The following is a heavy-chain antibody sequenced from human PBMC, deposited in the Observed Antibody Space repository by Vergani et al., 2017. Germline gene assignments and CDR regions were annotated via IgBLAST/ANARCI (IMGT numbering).Heavy chain of an antibody. V-gene: IGHV3-64*07. CDR1: GFTFSSYA. Sequence: EVQLVESGGGLVQPGGSLRLSCAASGFTFSSYAMHWVRQAPGKGLEYVSGISNNGGSTYYADSVKGRFTISRDNSKNTLYLQMGSLRAEDMAVYYCARPNYYDSSGTSYYYYGMDVWGQGTTVTVSS. CDR3: ARPNYYDSSGTSYYYYGMDV. J-gene: IGHJ6*02. D-gene: IGHD3-22*01. CDR2: ISNNGGST.